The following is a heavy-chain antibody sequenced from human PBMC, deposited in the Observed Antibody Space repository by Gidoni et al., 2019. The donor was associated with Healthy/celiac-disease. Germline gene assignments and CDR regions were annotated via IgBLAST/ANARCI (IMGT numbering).Heavy chain of an antibody. D-gene: IGHD6-19*01. J-gene: IGHJ4*02. CDR2: IKSKTEGGTT. Sequence: EVQLVESGGAFVNPAGSLSLSCAASGFPSRHSCMRWVRQAPGKGLEWVVRIKSKTEGGTTDYAAPVKGRLTISRDDSKNTLYLQMNSLKTEDTAVYYCTTSIAVAALRLEPFDYWGQGTLVTVSS. V-gene: IGHV3-15*02. CDR3: TTSIAVAALRLEPFDY. CDR1: GFPSRHSC.